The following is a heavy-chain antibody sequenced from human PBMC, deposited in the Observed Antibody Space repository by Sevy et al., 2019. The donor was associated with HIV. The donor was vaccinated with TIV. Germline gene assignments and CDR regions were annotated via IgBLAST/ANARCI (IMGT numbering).Heavy chain of an antibody. D-gene: IGHD3-22*01. Sequence: SETSLTCTVSGGSISSYYWSWIRQPPGKGLEWIGYIYYSGSTNYNPSLKSRVTISVDTSKNQFSLKLSSVTAADTAVYYCARSPAYDSSGYYYVMGPYYYYYMDVWGKGTTVTVSS. CDR2: IYYSGST. CDR1: GGSISSYY. J-gene: IGHJ6*03. CDR3: ARSPAYDSSGYYYVMGPYYYYYMDV. V-gene: IGHV4-59*01.